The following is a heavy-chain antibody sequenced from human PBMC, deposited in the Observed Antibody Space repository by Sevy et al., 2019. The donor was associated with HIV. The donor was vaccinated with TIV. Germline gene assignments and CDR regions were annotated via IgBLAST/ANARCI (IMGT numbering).Heavy chain of an antibody. D-gene: IGHD6-13*01. CDR3: AKSSEQPSSFDY. CDR2: ISGSGGST. V-gene: IGHV3-23*01. J-gene: IGHJ4*02. CDR1: GFTFSSYA. Sequence: GGSLRLSCAASGFTFSSYAMSWVRQAPGQGLEWVSAISGSGGSTYYADSVKGRFTISRDNSKNTLYLQMNSLRAEDTAVYYCAKSSEQPSSFDYWGQGTLVTVSS.